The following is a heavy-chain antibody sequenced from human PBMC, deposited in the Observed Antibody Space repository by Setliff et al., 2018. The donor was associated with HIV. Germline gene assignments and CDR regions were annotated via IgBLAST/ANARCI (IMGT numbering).Heavy chain of an antibody. J-gene: IGHJ4*02. CDR3: AKDQSSAGYYFDS. CDR2: MNPNSGNT. CDR1: GYTFISYD. Sequence: ASVKVSCKVSGYTFISYDINWVRQATGQGLEWMGWMNPNSGNTGYAQKFQGRVTMTRNTSISTAYMELSSLRSEDTAVYYCAKDQSSAGYYFDSWGQGTLVTVSS. V-gene: IGHV1-8*02. D-gene: IGHD6-25*01.